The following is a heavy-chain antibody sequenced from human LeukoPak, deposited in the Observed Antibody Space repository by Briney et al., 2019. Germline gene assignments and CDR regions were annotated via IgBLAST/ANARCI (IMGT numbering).Heavy chain of an antibody. J-gene: IGHJ6*04. V-gene: IGHV4-59*01. CDR1: GGSISSYH. D-gene: IGHD5-12*01. CDR2: IYYSGST. CDR3: ARASGYDLGYYYYGMDV. Sequence: SETLSLTCTVSGGSISSYHWSWIRQPPGKGLEWIGYIYYSGSTNYNPSLKSRVTISVDTSKNQFSLKLSSVTAADTAVYYCARASGYDLGYYYYGMDVWGKGTTVTVSS.